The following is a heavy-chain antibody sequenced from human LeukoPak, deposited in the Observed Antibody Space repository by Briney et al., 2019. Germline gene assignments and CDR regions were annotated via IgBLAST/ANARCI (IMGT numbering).Heavy chain of an antibody. D-gene: IGHD1-26*01. CDR1: GGSISSGDYY. J-gene: IGHJ4*02. CDR3: ARCGSWSPYLFDY. V-gene: IGHV4-30-4*01. CDR2: IYYSGST. Sequence: SQTLSLTCTVSGGSISSGDYYWSWIRQPPGKGLEWIGYIYYSGSTYYNPSLKSRVTISVDTSKNQFSLKLSSVTAADTAVYYCARCGSWSPYLFDYWGQGTLVTVSS.